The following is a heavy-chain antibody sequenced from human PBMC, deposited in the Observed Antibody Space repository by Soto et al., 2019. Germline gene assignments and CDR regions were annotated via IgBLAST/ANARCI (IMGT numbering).Heavy chain of an antibody. D-gene: IGHD2-15*01. CDR3: ARDRAVVVVAATEGGWFDP. V-gene: IGHV3-33*01. CDR2: IWYDGSKK. J-gene: IGHJ5*02. Sequence: QVQLVESGGGVVQPGRSLRLSCAASGFTFSSYGMHWVGQAPGKGLEWVAVIWYDGSKKYYADSVKGRFTISRDNSKNTLYLQMNSLRAEDTAVYYCARDRAVVVVAATEGGWFDPWGQGTLVTVSS. CDR1: GFTFSSYG.